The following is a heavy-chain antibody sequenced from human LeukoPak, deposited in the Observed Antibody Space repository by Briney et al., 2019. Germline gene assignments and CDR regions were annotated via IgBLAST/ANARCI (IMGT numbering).Heavy chain of an antibody. D-gene: IGHD2-2*01. CDR3: ARAQEPYCSSTSCPKSWFDP. J-gene: IGHJ5*02. CDR1: GGTFSSYA. V-gene: IGHV1-69*13. CDR2: IIPIFGTA. Sequence: ASVKVSCKASGGTFSSYAISWVRQAPGQGLEWMGGIIPIFGTANYAQKFQGRVTITADESTSTAYMELSSLRSEDTAVYYCARAQEPYCSSTSCPKSWFDPWGQGTLVTLSS.